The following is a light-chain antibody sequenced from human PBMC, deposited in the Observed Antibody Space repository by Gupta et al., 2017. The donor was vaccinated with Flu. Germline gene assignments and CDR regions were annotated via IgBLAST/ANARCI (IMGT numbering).Light chain of an antibody. CDR2: GAF. Sequence: EIVMTQSPAPLSVSPGESAHFSCRASQSVSSNLAWYQQKPGQAPRLLRFGAFTRATGIPARFSGSGSGTEFTLTISSLQSEDFAVYYCQQYNNWPAFGQGTKVEIK. V-gene: IGKV3-15*01. CDR3: QQYNNWPA. J-gene: IGKJ1*01. CDR1: QSVSSN.